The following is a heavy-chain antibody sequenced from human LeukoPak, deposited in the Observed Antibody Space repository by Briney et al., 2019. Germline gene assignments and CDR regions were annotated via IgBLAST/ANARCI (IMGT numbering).Heavy chain of an antibody. CDR1: GGSISSTNW. Sequence: PSETLSLTCGVSGGSISSTNWWTWVRQPPGEGLEWIGEVHLSGRTNYNPSLESRVTMSVDMSENHISLKLTSVTAADTAVYYCAREGGPYRPLDYSGQGTLVTVSS. V-gene: IGHV4-4*02. J-gene: IGHJ4*02. CDR2: VHLSGRT. CDR3: AREGGPYRPLDY.